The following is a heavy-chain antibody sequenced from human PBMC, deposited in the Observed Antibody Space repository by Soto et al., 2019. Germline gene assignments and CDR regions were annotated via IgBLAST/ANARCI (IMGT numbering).Heavy chain of an antibody. CDR2: INDRGSI. J-gene: IGHJ2*01. CDR3: ARESHDIWTGPPWVWYFDL. CDR1: GGSFSGYY. Sequence: QVQLQQWGAGPLRPLETLSLTCGVSGGSFSGYYWAWIRQSPGKGLELIGEINDRGSINYNPSLKRRVSSSVDTSKNHSSLNLRSVAAADTAVYYCARESHDIWTGPPWVWYFDLWGRGTLVTVSS. V-gene: IGHV4-34*01. D-gene: IGHD3-9*01.